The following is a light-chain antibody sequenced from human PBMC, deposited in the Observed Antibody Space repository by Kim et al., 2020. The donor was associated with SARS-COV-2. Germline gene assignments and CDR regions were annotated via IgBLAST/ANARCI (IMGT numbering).Light chain of an antibody. Sequence: SPGDIATLSRRASQSVSSNLAWYQQKPVQAPRLLIYGASTRATGIPARFSGSGSGTEFTLTISSLQSEDFAVYYCQQYNNWPPWTFGQGTKVDIK. CDR1: QSVSSN. V-gene: IGKV3-15*01. J-gene: IGKJ1*01. CDR2: GAS. CDR3: QQYNNWPPWT.